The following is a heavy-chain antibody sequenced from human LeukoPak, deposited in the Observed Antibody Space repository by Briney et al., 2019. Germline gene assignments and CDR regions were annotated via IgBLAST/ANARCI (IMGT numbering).Heavy chain of an antibody. CDR2: LYSDGGT. V-gene: IGHV3-66*01. J-gene: IGHJ6*02. Sequence: GGSLRLSCAASGFTVSYNYMSWVRQAPGKGLEWVSLLYSDGGTSYTDSVKGRFTISRDNSKNTLYLHMNSLRVEDTAVYYCARATYRKNGMAVWGQGTTVTISS. CDR1: GFTVSYNY. CDR3: ARATYRKNGMAV. D-gene: IGHD1-26*01.